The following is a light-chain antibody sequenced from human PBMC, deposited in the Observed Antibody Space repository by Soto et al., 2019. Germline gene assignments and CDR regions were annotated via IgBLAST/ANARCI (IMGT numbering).Light chain of an antibody. CDR1: SSNIGAGYD. V-gene: IGLV1-40*01. Sequence: QSVLTQPPSVSGAPGQRVTISCTGSSSNIGAGYDVHWYQQLPGTAPKLLIYGNSNRPSGVPDRFSGSKSGTSASLAITGLQDEDEADYYCQSYDSSLISYVFGTGTKLTVL. CDR2: GNS. J-gene: IGLJ1*01. CDR3: QSYDSSLISYV.